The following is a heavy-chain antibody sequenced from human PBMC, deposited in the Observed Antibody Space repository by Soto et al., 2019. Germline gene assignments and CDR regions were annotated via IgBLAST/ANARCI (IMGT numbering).Heavy chain of an antibody. CDR2: ISGSGGST. D-gene: IGHD4-17*01. Sequence: GGSLRLSCAASGFTFSSYAMSWVRQAPGKGLEWVSAISGSGGSTYYADSVKGRFTISRDNSKNTLYLQMNSLRAEDTAVYYRAKDDYGGNSNYYYGMDVWGQGTTVTVSS. J-gene: IGHJ6*02. CDR3: AKDDYGGNSNYYYGMDV. CDR1: GFTFSSYA. V-gene: IGHV3-23*01.